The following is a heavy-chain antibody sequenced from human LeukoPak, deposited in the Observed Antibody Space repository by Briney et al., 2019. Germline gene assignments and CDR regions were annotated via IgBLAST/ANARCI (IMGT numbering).Heavy chain of an antibody. CDR2: INPSGGST. CDR3: ARGPSITMVRGGQWYYYVDV. J-gene: IGHJ6*03. Sequence: GASVKVSCKASGYTFTRYYMHWVRQAPGQGLEWMGIINPSGGSTNYARKFQGRVTMTRDTSTNTVYMELSSLRSEDTAVYYCARGPSITMVRGGQWYYYVDVWGKGTTVTISS. D-gene: IGHD3-10*01. V-gene: IGHV1-46*01. CDR1: GYTFTRYY.